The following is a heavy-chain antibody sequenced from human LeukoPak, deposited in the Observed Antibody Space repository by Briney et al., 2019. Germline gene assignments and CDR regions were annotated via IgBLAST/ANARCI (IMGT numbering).Heavy chain of an antibody. CDR2: IYTSGST. Sequence: SETLSLTCTVSGTSITSHHWSWIRQSPEKGLEWIGYIYTSGSTNYNPALKSRVTISLDLSNSQVSLKLISVVSADTAVYFCATEAEEYSWFDPWGQGTRVTVSS. D-gene: IGHD6-6*01. J-gene: IGHJ5*02. CDR1: GTSITSHH. CDR3: ATEAEEYSWFDP. V-gene: IGHV4-59*11.